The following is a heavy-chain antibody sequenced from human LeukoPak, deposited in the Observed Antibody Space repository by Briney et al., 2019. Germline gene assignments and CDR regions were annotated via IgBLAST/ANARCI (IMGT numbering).Heavy chain of an antibody. Sequence: SETLSLTCTVSGGSISSYYWSWIRQPPGKGLGWIGYIYYSGSTHYNPSLKSRVTISIDTSKNQFSLKLSSVTAADTAVYYCARVEGEYYYDSSGYYLPNWYFDLWGRGTLVTVSS. V-gene: IGHV4-59*01. CDR1: GGSISSYY. CDR2: IYYSGST. CDR3: ARVEGEYYYDSSGYYLPNWYFDL. D-gene: IGHD3-22*01. J-gene: IGHJ2*01.